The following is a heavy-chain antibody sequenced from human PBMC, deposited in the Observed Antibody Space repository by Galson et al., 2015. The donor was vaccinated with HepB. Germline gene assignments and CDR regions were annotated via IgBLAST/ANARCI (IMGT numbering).Heavy chain of an antibody. CDR2: ISFDGSNI. D-gene: IGHD6-13*01. CDR1: RFSFSDYA. J-gene: IGHJ1*01. CDR3: ASLFERQLVPGDFQH. Sequence: SLRLSCAASRFSFSDYAMRWVRQAPGKGLEWVAVISFDGSNIYYADSVKGRFTISRDNSKNTLYLQMNSLRADDTAVYYCASLFERQLVPGDFQHWGQGTLVTVSS. V-gene: IGHV3-30*04.